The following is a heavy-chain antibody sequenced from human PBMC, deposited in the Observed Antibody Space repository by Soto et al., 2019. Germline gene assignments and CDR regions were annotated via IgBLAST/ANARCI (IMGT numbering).Heavy chain of an antibody. Sequence: EVQLLESGGGLVQPGGSLRLSCAASGFSFSNYVMSWVRQAPGKGLEWVSAIRGNGGRTYNADSVKGRFTISRDNSKNTVYLQMNSLEAEDTAVYSCPQASRDYGDNIKPYSYFGMDVWGLGTTVIVSS. D-gene: IGHD4-17*01. CDR2: IRGNGGRT. V-gene: IGHV3-23*01. CDR3: PQASRDYGDNIKPYSYFGMDV. CDR1: GFSFSNYV. J-gene: IGHJ6*02.